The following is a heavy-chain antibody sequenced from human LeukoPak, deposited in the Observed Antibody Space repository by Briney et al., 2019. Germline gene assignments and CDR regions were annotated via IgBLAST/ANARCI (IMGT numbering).Heavy chain of an antibody. D-gene: IGHD2-15*01. CDR1: GLTFSSYG. CDR3: ARGADGVSSNSRGWFDP. V-gene: IGHV3-21*01. Sequence: GGSLRLSCTASGLTFSSYGMNWVRQAPGKGLEWVSSISTSSSYIYYADSVKGRFTISRDNARNTLYLQMNNLRPEDTAVYSWARGADGVSSNSRGWFDPWGQGNLVTVSS. J-gene: IGHJ5*02. CDR2: ISTSSSYI.